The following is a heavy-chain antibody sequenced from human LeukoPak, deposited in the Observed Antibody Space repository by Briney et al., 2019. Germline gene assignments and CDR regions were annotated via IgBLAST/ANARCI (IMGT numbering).Heavy chain of an antibody. CDR3: ARAGQYIQLFLEF. CDR1: GYTFTGYY. J-gene: IGHJ4*02. V-gene: IGHV1-46*01. D-gene: IGHD1-1*01. Sequence: ASVKVSCKASGYTFTGYYMHWVRQAPGQGLEWMGIINPSGSDTTYAQKFQGRVTMTRDLSTSTFYMELSSLRSEDTAVYYCARAGQYIQLFLEFWGQGTHVSVSS. CDR2: INPSGSDT.